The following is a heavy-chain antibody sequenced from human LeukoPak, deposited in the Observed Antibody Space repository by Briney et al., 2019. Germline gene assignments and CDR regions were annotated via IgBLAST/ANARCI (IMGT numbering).Heavy chain of an antibody. Sequence: GESLKISCXGSGYTLSSYWIGWVRQMPGKGLEWMGIIYPGDSDTRYSPSLQGQVTISVDTSIGTAYLQWSSLKASDTAIYYCARQNDFRLDYWGQGTLVTVSS. CDR2: IYPGDSDT. CDR1: GYTLSSYW. V-gene: IGHV5-51*01. D-gene: IGHD3-3*01. CDR3: ARQNDFRLDY. J-gene: IGHJ4*02.